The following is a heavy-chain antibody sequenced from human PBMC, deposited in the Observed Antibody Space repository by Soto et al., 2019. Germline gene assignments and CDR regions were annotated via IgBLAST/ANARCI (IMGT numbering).Heavy chain of an antibody. CDR2: IYYSGST. CDR3: ARDKWELLLDY. D-gene: IGHD1-26*01. V-gene: IGHV4-59*01. J-gene: IGHJ4*02. CDR1: GGSISSYY. Sequence: PSETLSLTCTVSGGSISSYYWSWIRQPPGKGLEWIGYIYYSGSTNYNPSLKSRVTISVDTSKNQFSLKLSSVTAADTAVYYCARDKWELLLDYWGQGTLVTVS.